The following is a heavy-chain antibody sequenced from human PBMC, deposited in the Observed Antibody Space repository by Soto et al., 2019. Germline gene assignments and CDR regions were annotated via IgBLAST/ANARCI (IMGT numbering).Heavy chain of an antibody. Sequence: QVQLVQSGAEEKKPGASVKVSCKASGYTFTSYDMHWVRQAPGQRLEWMGWINAGNGNTKYSQKFQGRVTITRDTSASTAYMELSSLRSEDRAVYYCARSIVVVTAVDYWGQGTLVTVSS. J-gene: IGHJ4*02. V-gene: IGHV1-3*05. CDR2: INAGNGNT. CDR1: GYTFTSYD. D-gene: IGHD2-21*02. CDR3: ARSIVVVTAVDY.